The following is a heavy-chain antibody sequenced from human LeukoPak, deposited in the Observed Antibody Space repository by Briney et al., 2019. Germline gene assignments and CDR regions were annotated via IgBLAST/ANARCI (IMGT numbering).Heavy chain of an antibody. V-gene: IGHV1-24*01. CDR1: GDTLTALS. D-gene: IGHD2-2*01. CDR2: FHPEDGET. Sequence: ASVKVSCKVSGDTLTALSMHWVRQAPGKGLEWMGGFHPEDGETIYAQKFQGRVTMTEDTSTDTAYMELSSLRSDDTAVYYCTTGKIHCSTTSCSDDYWGQGTLVTVSS. CDR3: TTGKIHCSTTSCSDDY. J-gene: IGHJ4*02.